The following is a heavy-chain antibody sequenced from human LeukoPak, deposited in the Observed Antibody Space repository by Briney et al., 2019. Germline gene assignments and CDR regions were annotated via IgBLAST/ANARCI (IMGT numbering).Heavy chain of an antibody. V-gene: IGHV3-33*01. CDR3: AISQTTVVPAAMGY. CDR1: GFTFSSYG. CDR2: IWYDGSNK. D-gene: IGHD2-2*01. J-gene: IGHJ4*02. Sequence: GGSLRLSCAASGFTFSSYGMHWVRQAPGKGLEWVAVIWYDGSNKYYADSVKGRFTISRDNSKNTLYLQMNSLRGEDTAVYYCAISQTTVVPAAMGYWGQGTLVTVSS.